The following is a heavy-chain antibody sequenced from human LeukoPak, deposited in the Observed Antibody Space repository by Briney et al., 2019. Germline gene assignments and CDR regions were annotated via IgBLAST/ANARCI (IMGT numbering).Heavy chain of an antibody. J-gene: IGHJ4*02. Sequence: PGGSLRLSCAASGFTFSSYAMSWVRQAPGKGLEWVSVIYSGGSTYYADSVKGRFTISRDNSKNTLYLQMNSLRAEDTAVYYCARELYYYDSSGYYDYWGQGTLVTVSS. V-gene: IGHV3-53*01. CDR2: IYSGGST. D-gene: IGHD3-22*01. CDR3: ARELYYYDSSGYYDY. CDR1: GFTFSSYA.